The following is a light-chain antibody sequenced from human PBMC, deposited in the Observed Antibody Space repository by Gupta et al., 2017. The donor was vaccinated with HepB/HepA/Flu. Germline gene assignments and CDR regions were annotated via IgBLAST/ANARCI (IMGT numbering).Light chain of an antibody. CDR2: GAS. Sequence: DTVVTQSPIILSVSPGDRVTLSCRTSQNVGTNLAWYQQQVGQAPRLLVFGASSRATGIPARFIGSGSETEFSLIISSLQSEDFALYFCQQYDRRPLSFGGGTRV. V-gene: IGKV3-15*01. CDR1: QNVGTN. J-gene: IGKJ4*01. CDR3: QQYDRRPLS.